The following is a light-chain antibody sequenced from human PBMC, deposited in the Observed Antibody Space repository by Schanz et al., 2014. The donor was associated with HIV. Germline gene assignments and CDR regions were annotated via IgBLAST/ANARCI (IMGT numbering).Light chain of an antibody. CDR3: SSYTSSSTWV. CDR1: ESDVGGYNY. V-gene: IGLV2-14*03. CDR2: DVT. Sequence: SALTQPASVSGTPGQSITISCTGSESDVGGYNYVSWHQQHPGKAPKLMIYDVTDRPSGVSNRFSGSKSGNTASLTISGLQSEDEADYYCSSYTSSSTWVFGGGTKLTVL. J-gene: IGLJ3*02.